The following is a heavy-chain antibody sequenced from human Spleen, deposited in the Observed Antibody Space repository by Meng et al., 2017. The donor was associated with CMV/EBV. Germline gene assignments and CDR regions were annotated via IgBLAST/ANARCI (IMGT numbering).Heavy chain of an antibody. CDR2: ISYDGSNK. D-gene: IGHD1-26*01. V-gene: IGHV3-30-3*01. CDR1: GFTFSSYA. Sequence: GGSLRLSCAAFGFTFSSYAMHWVRQAPGKGLKWVAVISYDGSNKDYADSVKGRFTISRDNSKNTLYLQMNSLRAEETAVYYCAREGVGATLDYWGQGTLVTVSS. CDR3: AREGVGATLDY. J-gene: IGHJ4*02.